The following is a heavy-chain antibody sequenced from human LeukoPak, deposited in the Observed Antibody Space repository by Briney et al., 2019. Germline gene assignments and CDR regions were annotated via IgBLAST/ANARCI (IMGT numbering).Heavy chain of an antibody. D-gene: IGHD3-9*01. CDR1: GYTLTELA. J-gene: IGHJ4*02. V-gene: IGHV1-24*01. CDR2: FDPEEGET. Sequence: ASVKVSCKVSGYTLTELALYWVRQTPGKGLEWMGGFDPEEGETILAQKFQGRVTMTEDTSTDTAYMELSRLRSEDSAVYYCATDNILTGYSPKYWGQGTLVTVSS. CDR3: ATDNILTGYSPKY.